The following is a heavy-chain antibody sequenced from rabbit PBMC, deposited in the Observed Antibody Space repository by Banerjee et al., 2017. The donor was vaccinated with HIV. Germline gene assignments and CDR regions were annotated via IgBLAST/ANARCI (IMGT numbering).Heavy chain of an antibody. CDR1: GSDISSSDY. J-gene: IGHJ4*01. V-gene: IGHV1S40*01. Sequence: QSLEESGGALVTPGGTLTLTCKASGSDISSSDYICWVRQAPGKGLEWIACTGGGGSGGYYASWAKGRFTISKTSSTTVTLQMPSLTAADTATYFCARGGAGFLVDLWGPGTLVTVS. D-gene: IGHD3-1*01. CDR3: ARGGAGFLVDL. CDR2: TGGGGSGG.